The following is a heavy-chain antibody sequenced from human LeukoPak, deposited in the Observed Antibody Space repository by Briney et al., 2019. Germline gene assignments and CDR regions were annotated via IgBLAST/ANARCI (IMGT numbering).Heavy chain of an antibody. J-gene: IGHJ5*02. Sequence: SDTLSLTCTVSGCSISSYYWSWMRQPPGKGLEWIGYIYYSGSTNLNPSLKSRGTISIDTSKNQFSLKLSSVTAADSAVYYCARVSGFWSGYPNWFDPWGQGTLVTVSS. CDR3: ARVSGFWSGYPNWFDP. V-gene: IGHV4-59*07. CDR2: IYYSGST. D-gene: IGHD3-3*01. CDR1: GCSISSYY.